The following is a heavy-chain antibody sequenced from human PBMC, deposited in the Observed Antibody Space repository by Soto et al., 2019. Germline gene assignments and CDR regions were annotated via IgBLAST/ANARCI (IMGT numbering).Heavy chain of an antibody. J-gene: IGHJ4*02. CDR1: GGSVSSGDHY. CDR2: ISHSGSA. D-gene: IGHD1-26*01. CDR3: ARERGSIVGATSESFDY. Sequence: QVQLQESGPGLVKPSETLSLTCTVSGGSVSSGDHYWSWIRQPPGKGLEWIAYISHSGSASYNSSLKSRVTISVDTSKNQFSLKLSSVTAADTAVYYCARERGSIVGATSESFDYWGQGTLVTVSS. V-gene: IGHV4-61*08.